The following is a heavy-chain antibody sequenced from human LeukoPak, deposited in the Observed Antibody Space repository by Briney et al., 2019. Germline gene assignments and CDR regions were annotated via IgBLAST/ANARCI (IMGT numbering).Heavy chain of an antibody. Sequence: PSETLSLTCAVYGGSFSGYYWSWIRQPPGKGLEWIGEINHSGSTNYNPSLKSRVTISVDTSKNQFSLKLSSVTAADTAVYYCARQITIIVVVQNAFDIWGQGTMVTVSS. D-gene: IGHD3-22*01. J-gene: IGHJ3*02. V-gene: IGHV4-34*01. CDR1: GGSFSGYY. CDR3: ARQITIIVVVQNAFDI. CDR2: INHSGST.